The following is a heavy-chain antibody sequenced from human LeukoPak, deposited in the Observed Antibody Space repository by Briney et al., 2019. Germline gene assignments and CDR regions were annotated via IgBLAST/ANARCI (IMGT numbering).Heavy chain of an antibody. CDR3: ARVGGYYDSSGYQYYFDY. CDR1: GFTFSSYA. Sequence: GGSLRLSCAASGFTFSSYAMHWVRQAPGKGLEWVAVISYDGSNKYYADSVKGRFAISRDNSKNTLYLQMNSLRAEDTAVYYCARVGGYYDSSGYQYYFDYWGQGTLVTVSS. V-gene: IGHV3-30*09. D-gene: IGHD3-22*01. J-gene: IGHJ4*02. CDR2: ISYDGSNK.